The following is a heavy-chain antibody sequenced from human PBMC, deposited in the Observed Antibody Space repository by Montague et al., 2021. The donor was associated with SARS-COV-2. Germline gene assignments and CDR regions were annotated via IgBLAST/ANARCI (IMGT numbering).Heavy chain of an antibody. CDR1: GGSISTSYY. V-gene: IGHV4-39*07. CDR2: IYYSGST. Sequence: SETLSLTCTVSGGSISTSYYWGWIRQPPGKGLEWIGSIYYSGSTYYNPSLKSRVTISVDTSKNQFSLKLSSVTAADTAVYYCARDATATTFYYYGMDVWGQGTTVTVSS. CDR3: ARDATATTFYYYGMDV. D-gene: IGHD4-17*01. J-gene: IGHJ6*02.